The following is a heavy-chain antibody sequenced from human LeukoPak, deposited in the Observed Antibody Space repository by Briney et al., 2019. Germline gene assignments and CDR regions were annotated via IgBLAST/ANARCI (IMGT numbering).Heavy chain of an antibody. CDR1: GFTFSSFW. V-gene: IGHV3-7*01. J-gene: IGHJ4*02. CDR2: IRQDGSEK. D-gene: IGHD3-22*01. Sequence: GGSLRLSCAASGFTFSSFWRSWVRQAPGKGLEWVANIRQDGSEKFYVDSVKGRFTISRDNAKNSLYLQMNSLRAEDTAVYYCARDKDDYYDSSGYYGYWGQGTLVTVSS. CDR3: ARDKDDYYDSSGYYGY.